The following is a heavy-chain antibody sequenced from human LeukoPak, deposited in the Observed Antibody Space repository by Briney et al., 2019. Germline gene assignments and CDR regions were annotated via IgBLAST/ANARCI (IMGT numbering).Heavy chain of an antibody. D-gene: IGHD3-10*01. J-gene: IGHJ6*03. CDR1: GGSISSYY. CDR2: IYTSGST. CDR3: ARDKIDGSGSYYNRPRGAYYYYYMDV. Sequence: SETLSLTCTVSGGSISSYYWSWIRQPAGKGLEWIGRIYTSGSTNYNPSLKSRVTISVDTSKNQFSLKLSSVTAADTAVYYCARDKIDGSGSYYNRPRGAYYYYYMDVWGKGTTVTISS. V-gene: IGHV4-4*07.